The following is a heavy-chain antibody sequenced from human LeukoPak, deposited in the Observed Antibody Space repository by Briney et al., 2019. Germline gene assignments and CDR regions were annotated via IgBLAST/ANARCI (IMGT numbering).Heavy chain of an antibody. CDR3: AREYYYGSGSYYNSPWFDP. V-gene: IGHV3-66*01. D-gene: IGHD3-10*01. J-gene: IGHJ5*02. Sequence: QTGGSLRLSCAASGFTVSSNYMSWVRQAPGKGLEWVSVIYSGGRTYYADSVKGRFTVSRDNSKNTLYLQMNSLRAEDTAVYYCAREYYYGSGSYYNSPWFDPWGQGTLVTVSS. CDR2: IYSGGRT. CDR1: GFTVSSNY.